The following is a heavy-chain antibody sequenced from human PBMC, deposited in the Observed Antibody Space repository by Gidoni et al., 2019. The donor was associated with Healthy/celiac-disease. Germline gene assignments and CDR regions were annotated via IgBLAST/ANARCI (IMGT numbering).Heavy chain of an antibody. J-gene: IGHJ6*03. CDR3: ARVSRRYCSSTSCQKGLFYYYYYYMDV. V-gene: IGHV3-21*01. D-gene: IGHD2-2*01. CDR1: GFTFSSYS. Sequence: EVQLVESGGGLVKPGGSLRLSCAASGFTFSSYSMNWVRQAPGKGLEGVSSISSSSSYIYYADSVKGRFTISRDNAKNSLYLQMNSLRAEDTAVYYCARVSRRYCSSTSCQKGLFYYYYYYMDVWGKGTTVTVSS. CDR2: ISSSSSYI.